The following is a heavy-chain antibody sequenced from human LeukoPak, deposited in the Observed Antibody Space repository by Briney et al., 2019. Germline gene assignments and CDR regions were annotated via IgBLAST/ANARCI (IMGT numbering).Heavy chain of an antibody. Sequence: ASVKVSCKASGYTFTGYYIHWVRQAPGQGLEWMGWINPNSGDTNYAQKFQGRVTMTRDTSISTVYMELSRLRFGDTAVYYCARGAVFGGSWFDPWGQGTLVTVSS. V-gene: IGHV1-2*02. J-gene: IGHJ5*02. CDR2: INPNSGDT. CDR1: GYTFTGYY. D-gene: IGHD3-3*01. CDR3: ARGAVFGGSWFDP.